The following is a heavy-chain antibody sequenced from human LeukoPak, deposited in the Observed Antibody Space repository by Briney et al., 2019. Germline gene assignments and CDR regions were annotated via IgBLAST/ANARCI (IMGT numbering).Heavy chain of an antibody. V-gene: IGHV4-30-2*01. Sequence: SETLSLTCAVSGGSISSGGYSWSWIRQPPGKGLEWIGYIYHSGSTYYNPSLKSRVTISVDRSKNQFSLKLSSVTAADTAVYYCARLAVVVPAAIPGGAFDIWGQGTMVTVSS. J-gene: IGHJ3*02. D-gene: IGHD2-2*01. CDR1: GGSISSGGYS. CDR3: ARLAVVVPAAIPGGAFDI. CDR2: IYHSGST.